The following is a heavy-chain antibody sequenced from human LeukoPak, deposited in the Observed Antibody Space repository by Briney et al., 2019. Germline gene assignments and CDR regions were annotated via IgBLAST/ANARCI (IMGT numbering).Heavy chain of an antibody. CDR2: ISYDGSNK. CDR3: AKDRRPYCGGDCYSSFDY. D-gene: IGHD2-21*02. CDR1: GFTVSSNY. Sequence: ALRLSCAASGFTVSSNYMSWVRQAPGKGLEWVAVISYDGSNKYYADSVKGRFTISRDNSKNTLYLQMNSLRAEDTAVYYCAKDRRPYCGGDCYSSFDYWGQGTLVTVSS. J-gene: IGHJ4*02. V-gene: IGHV3-30*18.